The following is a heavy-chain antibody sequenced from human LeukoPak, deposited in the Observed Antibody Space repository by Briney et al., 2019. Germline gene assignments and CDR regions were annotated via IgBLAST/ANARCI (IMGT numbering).Heavy chain of an antibody. D-gene: IGHD3-22*01. V-gene: IGHV1-2*06. CDR1: GYTFTDYY. J-gene: IGHJ4*02. CDR2: INPNSGGT. CDR3: ARDYYDSSGYYVPDY. Sequence: ASVKVSCKASGYTFTDYYIHWVRQAPGQGLEWMGRINPNSGGTNYAQKFQGRVTMTRDTSITTAYMELSVLTSDDTAVYYCARDYYDSSGYYVPDYWGQGTLVTVSS.